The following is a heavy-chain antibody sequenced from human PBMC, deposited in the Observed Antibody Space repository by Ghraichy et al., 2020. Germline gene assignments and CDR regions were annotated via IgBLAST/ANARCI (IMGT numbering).Heavy chain of an antibody. V-gene: IGHV3-23*01. D-gene: IGHD3-3*01. CDR2: MSSSGNRT. Sequence: GGSLRLSCAASGFTFNSYVMNWVRQAPGKGLEWVSGMSSSGNRTYYADSVKGRFTISRDNSKDTVYLQMNSLRAEDTAVYYGAKGANFEWLLSVLQYWGQGTLVTVSS. CDR1: GFTFNSYV. J-gene: IGHJ4*02. CDR3: AKGANFEWLLSVLQY.